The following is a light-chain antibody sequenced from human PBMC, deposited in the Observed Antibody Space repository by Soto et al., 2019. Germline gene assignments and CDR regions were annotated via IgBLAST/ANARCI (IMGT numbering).Light chain of an antibody. CDR2: GAS. CDR3: QQYNNWPPDRT. V-gene: IGKV3-15*01. CDR1: QSVRSN. J-gene: IGKJ1*01. Sequence: EIVMTQSPATLSVSPGERATLSCRASQSVRSNLAWYQQKPGQAPRLLIYGASTRATGIPARFSGSGSGTEFTLTISSLQSGDFAIYFCQQYNNWPPDRTFGQGTKVEIK.